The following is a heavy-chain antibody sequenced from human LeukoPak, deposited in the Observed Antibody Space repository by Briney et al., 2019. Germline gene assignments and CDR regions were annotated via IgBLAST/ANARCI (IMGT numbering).Heavy chain of an antibody. D-gene: IGHD2-2*01. Sequence: ASVKVSCKASGYTFTGYYMHWVRQAPGQGLEWMGWINPNSGGTNYAQKFQGRVTMTRDTSISTAYMELSRLRSDDTAVYYCARDTVCSSTSCYFPRSQFDPWGQGTLVTVSS. CDR1: GYTFTGYY. J-gene: IGHJ5*02. V-gene: IGHV1-2*02. CDR2: INPNSGGT. CDR3: ARDTVCSSTSCYFPRSQFDP.